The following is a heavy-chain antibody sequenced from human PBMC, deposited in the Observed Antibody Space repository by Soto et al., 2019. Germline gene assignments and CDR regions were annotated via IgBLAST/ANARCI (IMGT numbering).Heavy chain of an antibody. CDR2: ISPYNSNP. D-gene: IGHD2-2*03. V-gene: IGHV1-18*01. CDR1: GYTFNTYG. Sequence: QVQLVQSGPEVKEPGASVKVSCKASGYTFNTYGISWVRQAPGQGLEWMGWISPYNSNPNYAPKFHGRLTVTIDPSTSRVYMEVRNLRPDDTAVYYCARDERGHCGGTSCRHFDYWGQGTLVTVSS. J-gene: IGHJ4*02. CDR3: ARDERGHCGGTSCRHFDY.